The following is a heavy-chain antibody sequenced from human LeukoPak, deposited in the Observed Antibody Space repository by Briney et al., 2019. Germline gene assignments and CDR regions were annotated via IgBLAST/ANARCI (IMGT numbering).Heavy chain of an antibody. J-gene: IGHJ4*02. V-gene: IGHV3-30-3*01. CDR2: ISYDGSNK. Sequence: PGGSVRLSCAASGLTFSSYAIHWVRQAPGKGLEWVALISYDGSNKYYADSVKGRFTISRDNSKNTLYLQMNSLRAEDTAVYYCAPIVVVTSTGFWGQGILVTVSS. D-gene: IGHD3-22*01. CDR1: GLTFSSYA. CDR3: APIVVVTSTGF.